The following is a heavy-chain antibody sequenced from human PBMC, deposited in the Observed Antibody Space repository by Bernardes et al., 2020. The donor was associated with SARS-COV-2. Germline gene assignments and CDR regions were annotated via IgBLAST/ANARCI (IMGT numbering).Heavy chain of an antibody. Sequence: GSLRLSCAASGFTFSSYWMHWVRQAPGKGLVWVSRINSDGSSTSYADSVKGRFTISRDNAKNTLYLQMNSLRAEDTAVYYCAREDIVVVPAFDYWGQGTLVTVSS. CDR1: GFTFSSYW. V-gene: IGHV3-74*01. J-gene: IGHJ4*02. D-gene: IGHD2-2*01. CDR2: INSDGSST. CDR3: AREDIVVVPAFDY.